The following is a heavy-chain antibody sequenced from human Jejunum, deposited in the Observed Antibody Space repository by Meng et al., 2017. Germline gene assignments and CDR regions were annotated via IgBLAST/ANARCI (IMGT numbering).Heavy chain of an antibody. D-gene: IGHD3-10*01. CDR3: ARDPTSAIVGEGGDLDV. CDR2: INGDGTIT. J-gene: IGHJ6*02. CDR1: GFTFSTFW. V-gene: IGHV3-74*01. Sequence: GGSLRLSCAASGFTFSTFWMHWVRQDPGKGLVWVSRINGDGTITSYAGSVKGRFTISRDNAKNTVYLQMNNLRDEDTAVYYCARDPTSAIVGEGGDLDVWGQGATVTVSS.